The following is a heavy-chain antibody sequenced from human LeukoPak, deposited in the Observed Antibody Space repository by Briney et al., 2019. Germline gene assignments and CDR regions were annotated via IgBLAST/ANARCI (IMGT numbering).Heavy chain of an antibody. D-gene: IGHD5-24*01. CDR3: ARSDGYNFDY. Sequence: PSETLSLTCAVYGGSFSGYYWSWIRQPPGKGLEWIGEINHSGSTNYNPSLKSRVTISVDTSKNQFFLKLSSVTAADTAVYYCARSDGYNFDYWGQGTLVTVSS. V-gene: IGHV4-34*01. CDR1: GGSFSGYY. J-gene: IGHJ4*02. CDR2: INHSGST.